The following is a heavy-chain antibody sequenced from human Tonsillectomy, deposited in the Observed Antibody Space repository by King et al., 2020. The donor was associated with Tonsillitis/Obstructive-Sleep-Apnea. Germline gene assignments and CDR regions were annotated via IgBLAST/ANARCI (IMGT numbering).Heavy chain of an antibody. CDR2: IYPGDSDT. D-gene: IGHD5-18*01. CDR3: ARQMKVQGYGYGPVAN. V-gene: IGHV5-51*01. CDR1: GYSFTSYW. J-gene: IGHJ4*02. Sequence: QLVQSGAEVKKPGESLKISCKGSGYSFTSYWIGWVRQMPGKGLEWMGIIYPGDSDTRYSPSFQGQVTISADKSISTAYLQWSSLKASDTAMYYCARQMKVQGYGYGPVANWGQGTLVTVSS.